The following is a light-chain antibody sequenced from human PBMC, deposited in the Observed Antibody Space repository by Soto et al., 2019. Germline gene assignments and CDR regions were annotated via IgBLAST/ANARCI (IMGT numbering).Light chain of an antibody. CDR2: DNN. CDR3: GTWHTSLSAVV. Sequence: QSVLTQPPSVSAAPGQKVTISCSGSSSNIGDNYVSWYQQLPGTVPKLLIYDNNKRPSGIPDRFSGSKSGTSATLGITGLQTGDEADYYCGTWHTSLSAVVFGGGTKLTVL. J-gene: IGLJ2*01. CDR1: SSNIGDNY. V-gene: IGLV1-51*01.